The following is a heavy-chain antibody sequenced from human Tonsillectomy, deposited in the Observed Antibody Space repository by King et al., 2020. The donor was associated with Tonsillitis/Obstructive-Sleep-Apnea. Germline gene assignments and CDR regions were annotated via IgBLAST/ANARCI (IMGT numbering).Heavy chain of an antibody. V-gene: IGHV3-48*03. Sequence: VQLVESGGGLVQPGGSLRLSCAASGFTFSTYEMNWVRQAPGKGLEWVSYISSSGSTIYYADSVKGRFTISRDNAKNSLYLQMNSLRAEDTAVYYCARDRAYCGDDCYSGYFDLWGRATLVTVSS. CDR2: ISSSGSTI. CDR3: ARDRAYCGDDCYSGYFDL. CDR1: GFTFSTYE. D-gene: IGHD2-21*02. J-gene: IGHJ2*01.